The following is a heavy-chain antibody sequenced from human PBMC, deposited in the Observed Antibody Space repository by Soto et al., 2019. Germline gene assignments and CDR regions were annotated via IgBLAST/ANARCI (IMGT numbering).Heavy chain of an antibody. D-gene: IGHD3-10*01. CDR2: ISYDGSNK. J-gene: IGHJ4*02. CDR1: GFTFSSYA. V-gene: IGHV3-30-3*01. Sequence: QVQLVESGGGVVQPGRSLRLSCAASGFTFSSYAMHWVRQAPGKGLEWVAVISYDGSNKYYADSVKGRFTISRDNSKNTLYLQMNSLIAEDTAVYYCARGLRGPTTFDYWGQGTLVTVSS. CDR3: ARGLRGPTTFDY.